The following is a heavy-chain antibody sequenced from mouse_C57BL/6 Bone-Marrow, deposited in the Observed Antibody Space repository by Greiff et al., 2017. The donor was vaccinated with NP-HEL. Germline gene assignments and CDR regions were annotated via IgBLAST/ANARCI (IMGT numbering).Heavy chain of an antibody. CDR3: ARDPYDYDGYFDV. CDR2: INPGSGGT. D-gene: IGHD2-4*01. Sequence: QVQLQQSGAELVRPGTSVKVSCKASGYAFTNYLIEWVKQRPGQGLEWIGVINPGSGGTNYNEKFKGKATLTAYKSSSTAYRQLSSLTSEDSAVYFCARDPYDYDGYFDVWGRGTTVTVTS. V-gene: IGHV1-54*01. J-gene: IGHJ1*03. CDR1: GYAFTNYL.